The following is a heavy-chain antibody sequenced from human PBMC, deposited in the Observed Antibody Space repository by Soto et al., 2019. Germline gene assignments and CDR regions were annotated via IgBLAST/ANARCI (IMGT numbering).Heavy chain of an antibody. V-gene: IGHV1-24*01. Sequence: QVQFLQSGAEVKKPGASVKVSCKVSGYTLTALSMHWVRQAPGKGPEWMGGSDREDGEAMYAQKFQGRLTMTEDTSTDTAYMEMSSLTSEDTAVYYCATDGDIYDRNDNYFDYWGQGTPVTVSS. CDR3: ATDGDIYDRNDNYFDY. CDR1: GYTLTALS. J-gene: IGHJ4*02. D-gene: IGHD1-1*01. CDR2: SDREDGEA.